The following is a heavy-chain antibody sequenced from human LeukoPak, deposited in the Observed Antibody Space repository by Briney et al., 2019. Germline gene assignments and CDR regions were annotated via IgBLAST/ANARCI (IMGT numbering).Heavy chain of an antibody. J-gene: IGHJ6*02. Sequence: PGGSLRLSCAASGFTFSSYAMSWVRQAPGKGLEWVSALSGRGGSTYYADSVKGRFTISRDNSKNTLYMQMNSLRAEDTAVYYCAKSPKTYHTARVYYYYGMDVWGQGTTDTVSS. CDR1: GFTFSSYA. CDR3: AKSPKTYHTARVYYYYGMDV. D-gene: IGHD5-18*01. V-gene: IGHV3-23*01. CDR2: LSGRGGST.